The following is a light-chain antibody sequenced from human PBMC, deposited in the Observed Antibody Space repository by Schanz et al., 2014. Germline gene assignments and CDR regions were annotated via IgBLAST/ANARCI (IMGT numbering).Light chain of an antibody. CDR2: DVS. V-gene: IGLV2-14*01. CDR1: ASDVGGYNY. CDR3: SSYTSSSTFWV. Sequence: QSALTQPASVSGSPGQLIIISCTGTASDVGGYNYVSWYQQHPGKAPKLMIYDVSNRPSGVSNRFSGSKSGNTASLTISGLQAEDEADYYCSSYTSSSTFWVFGGGTKLTVL. J-gene: IGLJ3*02.